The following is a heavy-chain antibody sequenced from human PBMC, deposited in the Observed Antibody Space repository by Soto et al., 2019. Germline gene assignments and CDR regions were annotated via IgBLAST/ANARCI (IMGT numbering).Heavy chain of an antibody. CDR2: ISYDGSNK. D-gene: IGHD6-13*01. CDR1: GFTFSSYA. Sequence: QVQLVESGGGVVQPGRSLRLSCAASGFTFSSYAMHWVRQAPGKGLEWVAVISYDGSNKYYADSVKGRFTISRDNSKNTLYLQMNSLRAEDTAVYYCARDVIAAAGTAGWGQGTLVTVSS. J-gene: IGHJ4*02. CDR3: ARDVIAAAGTAG. V-gene: IGHV3-30-3*01.